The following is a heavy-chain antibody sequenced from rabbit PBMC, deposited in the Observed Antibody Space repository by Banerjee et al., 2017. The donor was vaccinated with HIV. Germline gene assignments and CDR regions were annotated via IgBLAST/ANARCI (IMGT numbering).Heavy chain of an antibody. D-gene: IGHD1-1*01. Sequence: QEQLVESGGGLVKPGGTLTLTCKASGIDLSSDYYMCWVRQAPGKGLEWIGCIGTGSGSTWYASWAKGRFTISKTSSTTVTLQMTSLTAADTATYFCASGYSDIVFNLWGQGTLVTVS. V-gene: IGHV1S45*01. CDR2: IGTGSGST. CDR3: ASGYSDIVFNL. J-gene: IGHJ4*01. CDR1: GIDLSSDYY.